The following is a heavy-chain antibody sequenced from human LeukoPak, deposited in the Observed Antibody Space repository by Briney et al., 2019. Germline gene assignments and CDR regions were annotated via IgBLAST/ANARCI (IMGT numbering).Heavy chain of an antibody. D-gene: IGHD2-8*02. V-gene: IGHV3-48*02. CDR3: ARPRVTGYYGMDV. CDR2: ISSSSGTI. J-gene: IGHJ6*02. CDR1: GFTFSIYS. Sequence: GGSLRLSCAASGFTFSIYSMNWVRQAPGKGLQWVSYISSSSGTIYYADSVKGRFTISRDNAKNSLYLQMNSLRDEDTAVYYCARPRVTGYYGMDVWGQGTTVSVSS.